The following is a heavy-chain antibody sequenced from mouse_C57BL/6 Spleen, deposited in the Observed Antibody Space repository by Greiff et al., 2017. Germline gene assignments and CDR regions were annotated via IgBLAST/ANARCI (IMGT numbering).Heavy chain of an antibody. D-gene: IGHD1-1*01. Sequence: VQLQQSGPELVKPGASVKISCKASGYTFTDYYMNWVKQSHGKSLEWIGDINPNNGGTSYNQKFKGKATLTVDKSSSTAYMELRSLTSEDSAVYYCARGGDYYGSSPWFAYWGQGTLVTVSA. CDR2: INPNNGGT. CDR3: ARGGDYYGSSPWFAY. V-gene: IGHV1-26*01. CDR1: GYTFTDYY. J-gene: IGHJ3*01.